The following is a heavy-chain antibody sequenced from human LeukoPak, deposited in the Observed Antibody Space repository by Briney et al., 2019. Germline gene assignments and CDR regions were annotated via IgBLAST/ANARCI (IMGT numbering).Heavy chain of an antibody. CDR1: GWSFNDYY. Sequence: PSETLSLTCAVYGWSFNDYYWNWIRQPPGKGLEWIGEINARGDTNYNPSLKSRVTISVDTSKKQFSLRLTSMIAADTALYYCARGQVPAARGYNWSDPWGQGTLVTVS. V-gene: IGHV4-34*01. D-gene: IGHD2-2*01. J-gene: IGHJ5*02. CDR2: INARGDT. CDR3: ARGQVPAARGYNWSDP.